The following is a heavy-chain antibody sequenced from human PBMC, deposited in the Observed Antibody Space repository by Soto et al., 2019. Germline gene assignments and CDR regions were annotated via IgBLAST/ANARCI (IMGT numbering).Heavy chain of an antibody. J-gene: IGHJ3*02. CDR3: ARGALYYDILTGYSPGAFDI. CDR1: GGSISSGGYY. CDR2: IYYSGST. D-gene: IGHD3-9*01. V-gene: IGHV4-31*03. Sequence: QVQLQESGPGLVKPSQTLSLTCTVSGGSISSGGYYWSWIRQHPGKGLEWIGYIYYSGSTYYNPSLKSRVTISVDTSKNQFSLKLSSVTAADTAVYYCARGALYYDILTGYSPGAFDIWGQGTMVTVSS.